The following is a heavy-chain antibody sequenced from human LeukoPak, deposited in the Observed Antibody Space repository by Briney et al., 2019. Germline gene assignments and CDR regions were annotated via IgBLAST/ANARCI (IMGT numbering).Heavy chain of an antibody. V-gene: IGHV4-4*07. CDR2: IYTSGST. CDR1: GGSISSYY. D-gene: IGHD3-3*01. Sequence: PSETLSLTCTVSGGSISSYYWSWIRQPAGKGLEWIGRIYTSGSTNYNPSLKSRVTMSVDTSKNQFTLKLSSVTAADTAVYYCASSAGYDLWSGYFYMDVWGKGTTVTVSS. J-gene: IGHJ6*03. CDR3: ASSAGYDLWSGYFYMDV.